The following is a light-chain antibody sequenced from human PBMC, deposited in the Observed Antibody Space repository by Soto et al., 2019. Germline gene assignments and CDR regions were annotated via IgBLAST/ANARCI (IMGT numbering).Light chain of an antibody. V-gene: IGLV2-11*01. J-gene: IGLJ1*01. CDR1: SSDVGGYNY. CDR2: DVT. Sequence: QSLVTQPLSVSGSPGQSVTISCTGTSSDVGGYNYVSWYQQHPGRAPKLMIYDVTKRPSGVPDRFSGSKSGNTASLTISGLQAEDEADYYCCSFAGSFTDVFGSGTKVTVL. CDR3: CSFAGSFTDV.